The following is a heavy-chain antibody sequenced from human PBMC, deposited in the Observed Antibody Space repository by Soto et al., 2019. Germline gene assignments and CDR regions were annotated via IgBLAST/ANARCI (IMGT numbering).Heavy chain of an antibody. D-gene: IGHD3-16*01. J-gene: IGHJ4*02. Sequence: QVQLVESGGGVVQPGMSLRLSCAASGFTFSNYGMHWVRQAPGKGLEWVVVISFDGNNIQYADSVKGRFTVSRDNSRNTVHLQMNSLRTEDTAIYYCAKNLLERGLGEVFDYWGQGTQVTVSS. CDR2: ISFDGNNI. V-gene: IGHV3-30*18. CDR1: GFTFSNYG. CDR3: AKNLLERGLGEVFDY.